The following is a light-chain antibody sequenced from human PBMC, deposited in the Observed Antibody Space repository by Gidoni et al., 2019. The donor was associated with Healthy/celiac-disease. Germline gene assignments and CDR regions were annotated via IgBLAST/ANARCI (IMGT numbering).Light chain of an antibody. CDR3: QSYDSSLSGSVV. CDR2: GNS. CDR1: SSNIGAGYD. J-gene: IGLJ2*01. V-gene: IGLV1-40*01. Sequence: QSVLTPPPSVSGAPGQRVTISCTGSSSNIGAGYDVHWYQQLPGTAPKLLIYGNSNRPSGVTDRFSGSKYGTSASLAITGLQAEDEADYYCQSYDSSLSGSVVFGGGTKRTVL.